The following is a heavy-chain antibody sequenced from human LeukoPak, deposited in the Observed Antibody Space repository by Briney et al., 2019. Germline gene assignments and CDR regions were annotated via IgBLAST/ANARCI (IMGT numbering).Heavy chain of an antibody. CDR2: IKYNTDGGTT. J-gene: IGHJ5*02. D-gene: IGHD6-19*01. Sequence: PGGSLRLSFATSGFAFSTVWMSGVRQARGKGVAWVGRIKYNTDGGTTDYAAPVKGRFTISRDDSKNTLYLQMNSLKTEDTAVYYCTADRAERYSSGWYYWFDPWGQGTLVTVSS. CDR1: GFAFSTVW. V-gene: IGHV3-15*01. CDR3: TADRAERYSSGWYYWFDP.